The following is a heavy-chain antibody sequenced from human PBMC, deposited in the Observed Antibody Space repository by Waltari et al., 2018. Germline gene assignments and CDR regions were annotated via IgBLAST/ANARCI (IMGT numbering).Heavy chain of an antibody. Sequence: QVQLQESGPGLVKPSETLSLTCTVSGDSVSDSFWSWIRQSPGKGLEWIAYMYSSGTTNYNPSLRSRVTISVDTSKNQVSLKLSSMTAADTAVYYCARLDLVGSRYYFDYWSQGTLVTVSS. CDR3: ARLDLVGSRYYFDY. V-gene: IGHV4-59*08. CDR2: MYSSGTT. D-gene: IGHD1-26*01. CDR1: GDSVSDSF. J-gene: IGHJ4*02.